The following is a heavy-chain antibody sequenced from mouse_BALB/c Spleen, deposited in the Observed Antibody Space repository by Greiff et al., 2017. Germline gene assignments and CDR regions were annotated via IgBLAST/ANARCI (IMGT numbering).Heavy chain of an antibody. D-gene: IGHD4-1*01. CDR3: ARNNWDGNFDY. CDR1: GFNIKDTY. Sequence: VQLKQSGAELVKPGASVKLSCTASGFNIKDTYMHWVKQRPEQGLEWIGRIDPANGNTKYDPKFQGKATITADTSSNTAYLQLSSLTSEDTAVYYCARNNWDGNFDYWGQGTLVTVSA. V-gene: IGHV14-3*02. J-gene: IGHJ3*01. CDR2: IDPANGNT.